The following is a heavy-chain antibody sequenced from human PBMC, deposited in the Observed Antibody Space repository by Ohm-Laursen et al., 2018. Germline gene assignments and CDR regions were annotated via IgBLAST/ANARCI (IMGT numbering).Heavy chain of an antibody. D-gene: IGHD6-19*01. V-gene: IGHV3-30*18. CDR2: ISYDGSNK. J-gene: IGHJ4*02. CDR1: GFTFSSYG. Sequence: SLRLSCTASGFTFSSYGMHWVRQAPGKGLEWVAVISYDGSNKYYADSVKGRFTISRDNSKNTLYLQMNSLRAEDTAVYYCAKDVAGSFDYWGQGTLVTVSS. CDR3: AKDVAGSFDY.